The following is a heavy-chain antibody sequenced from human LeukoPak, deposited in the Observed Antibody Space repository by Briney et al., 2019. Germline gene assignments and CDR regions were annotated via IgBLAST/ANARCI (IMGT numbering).Heavy chain of an antibody. J-gene: IGHJ6*03. CDR1: GGSISGYF. CDR3: ARERSESPGSGYDMDV. Sequence: SETLSLTCTVSGGSISGYFWNWIRQAAGKGLEWVGRIYSNGHIDHNASLKSRVAMSVDTSKSQFSLKLNSLTAADTAVYFCARERSESPGSGYDMDVWGKGTPVIVSS. D-gene: IGHD3-10*01. CDR2: IYSNGHI. V-gene: IGHV4-4*07.